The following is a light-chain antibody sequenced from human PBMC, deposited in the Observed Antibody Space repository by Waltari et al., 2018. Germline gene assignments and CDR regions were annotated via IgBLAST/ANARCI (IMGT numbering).Light chain of an antibody. J-gene: IGKJ1*01. CDR3: LQDYDYPWT. CDR1: QVIRND. V-gene: IGKV1-6*01. Sequence: AIQMTQSPSSLSASVGDRVTITCRASQVIRNDLGWYQQKPGKAPKLLTYSASSLQSGVPSRFRGSGSGTDFTLTISSLQPEDVATYYCLQDYDYPWTFGQGTKVEIE. CDR2: SAS.